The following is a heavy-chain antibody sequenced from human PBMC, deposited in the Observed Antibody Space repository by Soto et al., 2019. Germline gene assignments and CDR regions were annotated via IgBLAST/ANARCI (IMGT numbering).Heavy chain of an antibody. CDR3: ARDRVGATTAAFAI. CDR2: IYHSGST. D-gene: IGHD1-26*01. J-gene: IGHJ3*02. V-gene: IGHV4-4*02. CDR1: GGSISSSNW. Sequence: SETLSLTCAVSGGSISSSNWWSWVRQPPGKGLEWIGEIYHSGSTNYNPSLKSRVTISVDKSKNQFSLKLSSVTAADTAVYYCARDRVGATTAAFAIWGQGTMVTVSS.